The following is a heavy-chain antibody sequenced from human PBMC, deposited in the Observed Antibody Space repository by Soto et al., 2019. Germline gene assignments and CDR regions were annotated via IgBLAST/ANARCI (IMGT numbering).Heavy chain of an antibody. D-gene: IGHD6-6*01. Sequence: EVQLLESGGGLVQPGESLRLSCAASGFTFSSYAMSWVRQAPGKGLEWVSVISGSDDSTYYADSVKGRFTISRDNSKNTLYLQMNSLRAEDTAVYYCAKRSSSSTFDYWGQGTLVTAS. J-gene: IGHJ4*02. V-gene: IGHV3-23*01. CDR1: GFTFSSYA. CDR3: AKRSSSSTFDY. CDR2: ISGSDDST.